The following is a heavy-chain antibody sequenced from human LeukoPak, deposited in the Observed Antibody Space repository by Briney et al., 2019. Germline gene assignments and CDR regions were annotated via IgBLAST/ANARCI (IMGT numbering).Heavy chain of an antibody. V-gene: IGHV3-11*04. D-gene: IGHD3-22*01. CDR3: ARDDYYDSSGDY. Sequence: GGSLRLSCAASGFTFSDYYMSWIRQAPGKGLEWVSYISNSGNTIYYADSVKGRFTISRDNAKNSLYLQMNSLRAEDTAVYYCARDDYYDSSGDYWGQGTLVTVSS. CDR2: ISNSGNTI. CDR1: GFTFSDYY. J-gene: IGHJ4*02.